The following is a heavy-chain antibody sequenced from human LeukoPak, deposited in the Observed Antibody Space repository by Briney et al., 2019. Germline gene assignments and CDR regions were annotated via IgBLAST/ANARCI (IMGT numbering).Heavy chain of an antibody. CDR1: GGSFSGYY. CDR3: ARVVLGWLWIHFDY. J-gene: IGHJ4*02. Sequence: PSETLSLTCGVYGGSFSGYYWSWIRQPPGKGLEWIGEINHSGSTNYNPSLKSRVTVSVDTSKNQFSLKLSSVTAADTAVYYCARVVLGWLWIHFDYWGQGTLVTVSS. D-gene: IGHD5-18*01. V-gene: IGHV4-34*01. CDR2: INHSGST.